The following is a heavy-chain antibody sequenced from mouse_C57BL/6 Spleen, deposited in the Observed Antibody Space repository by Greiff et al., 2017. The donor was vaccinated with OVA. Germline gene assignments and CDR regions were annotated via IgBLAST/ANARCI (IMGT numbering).Heavy chain of an antibody. Sequence: QVTLKESGPGILQPSQTLSLTCSFSGFSLSTFGMGVGRIRQPSGKGLEWLAHTWWGDDKYYNPVLKRRIIISKDTSNNQVFLKIANVDTADTATYYFARMPYGSSLYFDVWGTGTTVTVSS. CDR2: TWWGDDK. CDR1: GFSLSTFGMG. J-gene: IGHJ1*03. CDR3: ARMPYGSSLYFDV. V-gene: IGHV8-8*01. D-gene: IGHD1-1*01.